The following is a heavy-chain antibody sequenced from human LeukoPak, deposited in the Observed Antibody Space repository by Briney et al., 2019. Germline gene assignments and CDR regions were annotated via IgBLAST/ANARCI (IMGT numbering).Heavy chain of an antibody. Sequence: PSETLSLTCAVYGGSFSGYYWSWIRQPPGKGLEWIGEINHSGSTNYNPSLKSRVTISVDTSKNQFSLKLSSVTAADTAVYYCARGKRYSSDWPFDYWGQGTLVTVSS. J-gene: IGHJ4*02. CDR2: INHSGST. CDR1: GGSFSGYY. D-gene: IGHD6-19*01. V-gene: IGHV4-34*01. CDR3: ARGKRYSSDWPFDY.